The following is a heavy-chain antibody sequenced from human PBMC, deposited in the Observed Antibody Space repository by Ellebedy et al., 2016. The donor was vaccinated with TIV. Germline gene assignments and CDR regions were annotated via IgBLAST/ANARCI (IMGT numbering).Heavy chain of an antibody. V-gene: IGHV1-46*01. Sequence: ASVKVSXKASRYTFTSYYMHWVRQAPGQGLEWMGIINPSGGSTSYAQKFQGRVTITRDTSASTAYMELSSLRSEDTAVYYCARGIGGSGKWGQGTLVTVSS. CDR2: INPSGGST. CDR3: ARGIGGSGK. J-gene: IGHJ4*02. D-gene: IGHD3-10*01. CDR1: RYTFTSYY.